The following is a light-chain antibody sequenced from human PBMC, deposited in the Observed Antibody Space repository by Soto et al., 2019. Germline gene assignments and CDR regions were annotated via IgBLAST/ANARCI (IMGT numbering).Light chain of an antibody. V-gene: IGLV1-51*01. Sequence: QSALTQPPSVSAAPGQKVTISCSGSSSNIGNNYVSWYQQLPGTAPKLLIFDNNQRPSGISDRFSGSKSGTSATLGITGLQTGDEADYYCGTWDSSLSAGVFGGGTKLTVL. J-gene: IGLJ3*02. CDR2: DNN. CDR3: GTWDSSLSAGV. CDR1: SSNIGNNY.